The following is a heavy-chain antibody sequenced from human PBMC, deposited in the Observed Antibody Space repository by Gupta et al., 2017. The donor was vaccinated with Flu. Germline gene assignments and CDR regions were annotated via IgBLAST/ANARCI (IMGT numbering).Heavy chain of an antibody. D-gene: IGHD3-22*01. CDR3: AGGDYDSSGYYFDY. J-gene: IGHJ4*02. Sequence: RQPPGKGLEWIGEINHSGSTNYNPSLKSRVTISVDTSKNQFSLKLSSVTAADTAVYYCAGGDYDSSGYYFDYWGQGTLVTVSS. V-gene: IGHV4-34*01. CDR2: INHSGST.